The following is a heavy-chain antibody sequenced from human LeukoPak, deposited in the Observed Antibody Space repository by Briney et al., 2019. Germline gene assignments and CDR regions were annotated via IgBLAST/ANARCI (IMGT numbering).Heavy chain of an antibody. J-gene: IGHJ3*02. CDR2: IWYAGSNK. CDR3: AREGHYYGSGGDAFDI. V-gene: IGHV3-33*01. D-gene: IGHD3-10*01. Sequence: GRSLRLSCAASGFTFSSYGMHWVRQAPGKGLEWVAVIWYAGSNKYYADSVKGRFTISRDNSKNTLYLQMNSLRAEDTAVYYCAREGHYYGSGGDAFDIWGQGTMVTVSS. CDR1: GFTFSSYG.